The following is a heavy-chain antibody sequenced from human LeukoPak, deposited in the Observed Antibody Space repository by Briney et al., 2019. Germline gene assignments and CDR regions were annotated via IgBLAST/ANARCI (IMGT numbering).Heavy chain of an antibody. CDR3: AKDFSSSTDPFYYYYYYMDV. J-gene: IGHJ6*03. CDR1: GFTFSSSW. CDR2: IMEDGSQK. Sequence: GGSLRLSCAASGFTFSSSWMTWVRQAPGKGLEWVASIMEDGSQKSAVDSVRGRFTIARDNAKNSVYLQMDSLRAEDTAVYYCAKDFSSSTDPFYYYYYYMDVWGKGTTVTISS. D-gene: IGHD2-2*01. V-gene: IGHV3-7*01.